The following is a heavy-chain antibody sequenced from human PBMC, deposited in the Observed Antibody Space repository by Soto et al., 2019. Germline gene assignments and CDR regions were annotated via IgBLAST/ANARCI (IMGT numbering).Heavy chain of an antibody. CDR2: TYYDASKQ. V-gene: IGHV3-30*18. CDR3: ANILTGPTNY. D-gene: IGHD1-20*01. Sequence: QVQLVQSAGGVVLPGTSLKLSCAASGFPFDSYVMHCVRQAPGKGLEWVASTYYDASKQYYADSVKGRFTISRDNSKNPVSLQINSLRPEDTAVYYCANILTGPTNYWGQGTLVAVSS. CDR1: GFPFDSYV. J-gene: IGHJ4*02.